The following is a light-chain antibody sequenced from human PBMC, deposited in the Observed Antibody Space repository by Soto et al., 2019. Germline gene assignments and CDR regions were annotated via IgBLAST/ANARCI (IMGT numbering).Light chain of an antibody. V-gene: IGLV1-40*01. Sequence: QSVLTQPPSVSGAPGQRVTISCTGSSSNIGPTYDVHWYQQLPGTAPKLLIYANTIRPSGVPDRFSGSKSGTSASLAITGLQAEDESYYYCQSYDSSLSGYVFGTG. CDR1: SSNIGPTYD. J-gene: IGLJ1*01. CDR3: QSYDSSLSGYV. CDR2: ANT.